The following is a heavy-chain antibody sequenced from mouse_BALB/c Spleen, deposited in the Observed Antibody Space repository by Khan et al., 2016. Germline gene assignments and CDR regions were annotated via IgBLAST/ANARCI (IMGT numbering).Heavy chain of an antibody. CDR2: ICPENCAT. Sequence: VQLQQSGAELVRSGASVRLSCTASGFNIKDYYINWVKQRPEQGLEWIGWICPENCATEYAPTFQGTATMTADTSYNTAYLQLSRLTSEDTAVTNCNGTYEGNYMYCDYCGIDTTLTVSA. D-gene: IGHD2-10*01. CDR3: NGTYEGNYMYCDY. V-gene: IGHV14-4*02. CDR1: GFNIKDYY. J-gene: IGHJ2*01.